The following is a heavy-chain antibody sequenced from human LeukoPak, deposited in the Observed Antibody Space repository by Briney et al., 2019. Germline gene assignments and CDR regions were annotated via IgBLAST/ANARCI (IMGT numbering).Heavy chain of an antibody. J-gene: IGHJ3*02. Sequence: SETLSLTCTVYGGSISSYYWSWIRQPPGKGLGWIGYIYYSGSTNYNPSLKSRVTISVDTSKNQFSLKLSSVTAADTAVYYCARVDLSQYYYDSSGYYAFDIWGQGTMVTVSS. CDR1: GGSISSYY. CDR2: IYYSGST. CDR3: ARVDLSQYYYDSSGYYAFDI. D-gene: IGHD3-22*01. V-gene: IGHV4-59*01.